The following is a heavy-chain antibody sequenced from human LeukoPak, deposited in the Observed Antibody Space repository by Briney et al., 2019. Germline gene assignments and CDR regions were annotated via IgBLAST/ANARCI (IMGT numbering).Heavy chain of an antibody. CDR3: ARDSRRELLHAFDI. D-gene: IGHD1-26*01. V-gene: IGHV4-61*01. Sequence: PSETLSLTCTVSGYSISSGYYWSWIRQPPGKGLEWIAYIDYSATTNYNPSLKSRVTMSVDTSKNQFSPKLSSVTAADTAVYYCARDSRRELLHAFDIWGQGTMVTVSS. CDR1: GYSISSGYY. J-gene: IGHJ3*02. CDR2: IDYSATT.